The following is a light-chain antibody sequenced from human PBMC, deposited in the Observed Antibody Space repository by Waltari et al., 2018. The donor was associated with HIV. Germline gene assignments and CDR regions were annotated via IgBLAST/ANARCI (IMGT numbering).Light chain of an antibody. Sequence: HSTLTQPPSVSGAPGQRITISCAGNMSNLGAGSAVHWYQQFPGSAPKLLIFHHPIRPSGVPYRFSGSQSGPSASLAITGLQTEDEADYYCQSYDASLSGLWVFGGGTRLTVL. CDR3: QSYDASLSGLWV. V-gene: IGLV1-40*01. CDR1: MSNLGAGSA. J-gene: IGLJ3*02. CDR2: HHP.